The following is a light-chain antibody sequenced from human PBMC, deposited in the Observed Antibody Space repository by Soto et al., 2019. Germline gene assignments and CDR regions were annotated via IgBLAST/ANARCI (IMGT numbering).Light chain of an antibody. CDR2: DAS. V-gene: IGKV1-5*01. Sequence: DIQMTQSLSTLSGSVGDRVTITCRDSQTISSWLAWYQQKPGKAPKLLIYDASSLESGVPSRFSGSGSGTEFTLTISSLQPEDFATYYCQQLNSYPITFGQGTRLEIK. J-gene: IGKJ5*01. CDR1: QTISSW. CDR3: QQLNSYPIT.